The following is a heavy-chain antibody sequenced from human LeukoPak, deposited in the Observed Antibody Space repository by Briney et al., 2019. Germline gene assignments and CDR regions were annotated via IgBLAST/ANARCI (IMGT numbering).Heavy chain of an antibody. CDR3: ARCTSTSCYNFDY. D-gene: IGHD2-2*02. Sequence: SETLSLTCTVSGGSISSSSYYWGWIRQPPGKGLEWIGSIYYSGSTYYNPSLKSRVTISVDTSKYQFSLKLSSVTAADTAVYYCARCTSTSCYNFDYWGQGSLVTVSS. V-gene: IGHV4-39*01. CDR2: IYYSGST. J-gene: IGHJ4*02. CDR1: GGSISSSSYY.